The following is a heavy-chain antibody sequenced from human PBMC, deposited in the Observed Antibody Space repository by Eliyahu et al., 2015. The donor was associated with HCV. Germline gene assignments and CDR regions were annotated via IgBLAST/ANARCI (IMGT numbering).Heavy chain of an antibody. CDR2: IILVHGAT. V-gene: IGHV1-69*08. D-gene: IGHD2-21*02. J-gene: IGHJ4*02. CDR3: AGGKCVGDCHPDS. Sequence: QVQLVQSGAEVKKPGSSVKVSCTASGGTFGTFTLNWLRQAPGQGLEWMGRIILVHGATNYAQKFLGRVTIXADKSMSTVYMDLSRLTSEDTAIYYCAGGKCVGDCHPDSWGRGTLVNVSS. CDR1: GGTFGTFT.